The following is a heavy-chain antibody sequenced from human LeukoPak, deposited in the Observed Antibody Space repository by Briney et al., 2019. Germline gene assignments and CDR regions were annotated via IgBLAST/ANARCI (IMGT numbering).Heavy chain of an antibody. V-gene: IGHV3-30*03. J-gene: IGHJ4*02. Sequence: QSGGSLRLSCAASGFTFSSYSMNWVRQAPGKGLEWVAVISYDGSNKYYADSVKGRFTISRDNSKNTLYLQMNSLRAEDTAVYYCARDSEKWQWLANSKGNHFDYWGQGTLVTVSS. CDR2: ISYDGSNK. CDR1: GFTFSSYS. D-gene: IGHD6-19*01. CDR3: ARDSEKWQWLANSKGNHFDY.